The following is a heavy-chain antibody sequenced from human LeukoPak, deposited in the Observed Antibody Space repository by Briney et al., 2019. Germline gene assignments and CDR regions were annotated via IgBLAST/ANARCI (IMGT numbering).Heavy chain of an antibody. V-gene: IGHV1-2*02. Sequence: ASVKVSCKASGYTFTGYYMHWVRQAPGQGLEWMGWINPNSGGTNYAQKFQGRVTMTRDTSISTAYMELNRLRSDDTAVYYCARGDCSSTSCYMGGYYYYGMDVWGQGTTVTVSS. J-gene: IGHJ6*02. CDR2: INPNSGGT. CDR3: ARGDCSSTSCYMGGYYYYGMDV. D-gene: IGHD2-2*02. CDR1: GYTFTGYY.